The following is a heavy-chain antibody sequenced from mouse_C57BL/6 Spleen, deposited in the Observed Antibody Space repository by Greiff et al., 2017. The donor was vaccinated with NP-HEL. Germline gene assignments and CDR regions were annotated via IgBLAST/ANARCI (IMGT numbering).Heavy chain of an antibody. V-gene: IGHV1-52*01. CDR1: GYTFTSYW. CDR2: IDPSDSET. CDR3: ARGRYAMDY. J-gene: IGHJ4*01. Sequence: VQLKQPGAELVRPGSSVKLSCKASGYTFTSYWMHWVKQRPIQGLEWIGNIDPSDSETHYNQKFKDKATLTVDKSSSTAYMQLSSLTSEDSAVYYCARGRYAMDYWGQGTSVTVSS.